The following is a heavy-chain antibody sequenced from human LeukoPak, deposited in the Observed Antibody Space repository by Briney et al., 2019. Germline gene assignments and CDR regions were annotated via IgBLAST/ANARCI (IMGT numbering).Heavy chain of an antibody. D-gene: IGHD6-19*01. V-gene: IGHV4-28*06. CDR3: ARIFLGYSSGWYFDY. CDR2: IYYSGNS. CDR1: GYSISSTNW. Sequence: PSETLSLTCAVSGYSISSTNWWGWIRQPPGKGLEWIGYIYYSGNSNYNPSLKSRVTMSVDTSKNQFSLNLSSVTALDTAVYYCARIFLGYSSGWYFDYWGQGTLVTVSS. J-gene: IGHJ4*02.